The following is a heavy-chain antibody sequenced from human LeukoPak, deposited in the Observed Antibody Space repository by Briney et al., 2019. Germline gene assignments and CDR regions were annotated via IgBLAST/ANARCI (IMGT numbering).Heavy chain of an antibody. CDR3: AKGPRGEQPLRVPY. D-gene: IGHD3-10*01. V-gene: IGHV3-7*03. CDR1: GFTFSTSW. CDR2: IKQDGSDK. Sequence: PGGSLRLSCAASGFTFSTSWMTWVRQAPGKGLEWVANIKQDGSDKYYMDSVKGRFTISRDNAKNSLYLQMNSLRAEDTAVYYCAKGPRGEQPLRVPYWGQGTLVTVSS. J-gene: IGHJ4*02.